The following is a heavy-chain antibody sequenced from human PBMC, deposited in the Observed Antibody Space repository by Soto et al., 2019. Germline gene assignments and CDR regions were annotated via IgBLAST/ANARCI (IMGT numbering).Heavy chain of an antibody. V-gene: IGHV3-74*01. J-gene: IGHJ4*02. CDR1: GFTFSSYW. CDR3: VRTSLVVASATREDY. CDR2: INSDGSST. Sequence: EVQLVESGGGLVQPGESLRLSCAASGFTFSSYWMHWVRQAPGKGLVWGSRINSDGSSTSYAGSVKGRFTISRDNAKNTLYLQMNSLRAEDTAVYYCVRTSLVVASATREDYWCQGTLVTVAS. D-gene: IGHD2-15*01.